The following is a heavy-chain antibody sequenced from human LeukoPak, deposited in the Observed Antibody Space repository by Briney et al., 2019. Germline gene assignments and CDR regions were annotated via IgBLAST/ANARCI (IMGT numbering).Heavy chain of an antibody. D-gene: IGHD2-21*02. CDR2: IWFDGSKK. Sequence: AGGSLRLSCAASGFIFSSYGMHWVRQAPGKGLEWVAVIWFDGSKKYYADSVKGRITISRDDSKNTLYLQMNSLRAEDTAVYYGARDGCGGDCYVLLDCWGQGTLVTVSS. J-gene: IGHJ4*02. CDR1: GFIFSSYG. V-gene: IGHV3-33*01. CDR3: ARDGCGGDCYVLLDC.